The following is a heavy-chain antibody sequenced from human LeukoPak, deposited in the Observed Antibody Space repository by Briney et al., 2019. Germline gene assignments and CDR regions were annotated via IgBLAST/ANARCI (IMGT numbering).Heavy chain of an antibody. Sequence: PGGSLRLSCAGSGFTFGTYAMSWVRQVSGEGLEWVSLISGSGGNTYYVDSVKGRFTISRDNSKNTLYLQMNSLRAEDTAVYYCAKDPEYYYDSSGYLLDYWGQGTLVTVSS. J-gene: IGHJ4*02. D-gene: IGHD3-22*01. CDR1: GFTFGTYA. V-gene: IGHV3-23*01. CDR3: AKDPEYYYDSSGYLLDY. CDR2: ISGSGGNT.